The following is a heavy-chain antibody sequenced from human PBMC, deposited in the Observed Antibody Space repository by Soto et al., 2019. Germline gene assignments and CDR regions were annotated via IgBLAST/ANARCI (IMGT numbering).Heavy chain of an antibody. D-gene: IGHD1-7*01. CDR2: IKQDGSEK. V-gene: IGHV3-7*01. J-gene: IGHJ5*02. CDR3: ARGSYNWNYIWWFDP. CDR1: GFTFSNYW. Sequence: GGSLRLSCAASGFTFSNYWLNWVRQVPGKGLEWVAKIKQDGSEKDYVDSVKGRFTIFRDNAKNSLYLQMNSLRVEDTAIYYCARGSYNWNYIWWFDPWGQGTLVTVSS.